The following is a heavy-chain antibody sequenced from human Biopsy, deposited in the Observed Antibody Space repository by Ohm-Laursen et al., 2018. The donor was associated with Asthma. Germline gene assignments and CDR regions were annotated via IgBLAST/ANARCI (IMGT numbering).Heavy chain of an antibody. CDR1: GFTVSRDH. CDR2: IYSGEAS. V-gene: IGHV3-53*01. D-gene: IGHD2-2*01. J-gene: IGHJ6*02. Sequence: GSLRLSCAASGFTVSRDHMFWVRQAPGKGLEWVSVIYSGEASHTADSVKGRFTISRDNSKNTLYLQMNSLRAEDTAVYYCAKGFSSTSCYGICYYYVMDVWGQGTTVTVSS. CDR3: AKGFSSTSCYGICYYYVMDV.